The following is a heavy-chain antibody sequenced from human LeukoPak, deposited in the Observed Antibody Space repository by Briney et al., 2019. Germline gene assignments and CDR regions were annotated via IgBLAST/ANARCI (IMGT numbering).Heavy chain of an antibody. V-gene: IGHV3-64D*09. D-gene: IGHD2-15*01. CDR2: VSNNGYST. Sequence: GGSLRLSCSASGFTFSSYAMHWVRQAPGKGLEYVLAVSNNGYSTYYADSVKGRFTISRDNSKNTLYLQMSSLRTEDTAVYYCVKGYCSGGSCRVDFDPWGQGTLVTVSS. CDR3: VKGYCSGGSCRVDFDP. CDR1: GFTFSSYA. J-gene: IGHJ5*02.